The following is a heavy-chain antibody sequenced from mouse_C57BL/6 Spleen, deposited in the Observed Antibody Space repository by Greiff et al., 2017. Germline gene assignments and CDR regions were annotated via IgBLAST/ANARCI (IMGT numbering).Heavy chain of an antibody. CDR3: ARGIYDDYDGGWYFDV. Sequence: VQLQQPGAELVKPGASVKMSCKASGYTFTSYWITWVKQRPGQGLEWIGDIYPGSGSTNYNEKFKSKATLTVDTSSSTAYMRLSSLTSEDSAVYYCARGIYDDYDGGWYFDVWGTGTTVTVSS. CDR1: GYTFTSYW. J-gene: IGHJ1*03. V-gene: IGHV1-55*01. D-gene: IGHD2-4*01. CDR2: IYPGSGST.